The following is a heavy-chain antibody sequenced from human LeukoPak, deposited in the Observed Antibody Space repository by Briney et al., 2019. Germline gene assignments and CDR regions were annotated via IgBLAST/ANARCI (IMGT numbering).Heavy chain of an antibody. D-gene: IGHD1/OR15-1a*01. CDR2: ISPDGNID. Sequence: PGGSLRLSCAASGFTFSSFGIHWVRQAPGKGLEWVAAISPDGNIDYYSDSVKGRFTVSRDNSKNMIYLQMNSLRGEDSAVYYCARVNNFDDLWGQGTLVTVSS. J-gene: IGHJ5*02. CDR1: GFTFSSFG. V-gene: IGHV3-30*03. CDR3: ARVNNFDDL.